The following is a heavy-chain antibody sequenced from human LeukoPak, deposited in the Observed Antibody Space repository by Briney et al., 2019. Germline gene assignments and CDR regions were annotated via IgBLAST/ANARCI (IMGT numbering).Heavy chain of an antibody. J-gene: IGHJ6*03. Sequence: GGSLRLSCAASGFTFSNYGMYWVRQAPGKGLEWLAYIQYDGSNKYYADSVKGRFTISRDNSKNTLYLQMNSLRAEDTAVYYCAKAPADYYYYMDVWGKGTTVIISS. V-gene: IGHV3-30*02. CDR1: GFTFSNYG. D-gene: IGHD5-12*01. CDR2: IQYDGSNK. CDR3: AKAPADYYYYMDV.